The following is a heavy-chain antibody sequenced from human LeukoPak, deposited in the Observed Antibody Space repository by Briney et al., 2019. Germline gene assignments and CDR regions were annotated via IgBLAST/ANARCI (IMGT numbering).Heavy chain of an antibody. CDR1: GYTFTTYY. CDR2: IIPIFGTA. Sequence: SVKVSCKASGYTFTTYYMHWVRQAPGQGLEWMGGIIPIFGTANYAQKFQGRVTITADESTSTAYMELSSLRSEDTAVYYCARGAYDFWSGYRPHYYYYYYMDVWGKGTTVTVSS. V-gene: IGHV1-69*13. CDR3: ARGAYDFWSGYRPHYYYYYYMDV. J-gene: IGHJ6*03. D-gene: IGHD3-3*01.